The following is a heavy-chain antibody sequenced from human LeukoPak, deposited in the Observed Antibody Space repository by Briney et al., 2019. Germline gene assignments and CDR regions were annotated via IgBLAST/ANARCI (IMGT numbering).Heavy chain of an antibody. CDR3: ARDLSGVTGYTYGRGIDY. V-gene: IGHV4-34*01. Sequence: SETLSLTCAVYGGSFSGYYWSWIRQPPGKGLEWIGEINHSGSTNYNPSLKSRVTISVDTSKNQFSLKLSSVTAADTAVYYCARDLSGVTGYTYGRGIDYWGQGTLVTVSS. D-gene: IGHD5-18*01. J-gene: IGHJ4*02. CDR2: INHSGST. CDR1: GGSFSGYY.